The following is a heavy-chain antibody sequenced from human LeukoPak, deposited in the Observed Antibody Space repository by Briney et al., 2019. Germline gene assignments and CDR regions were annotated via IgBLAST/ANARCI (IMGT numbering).Heavy chain of an antibody. CDR1: GYTLTELS. V-gene: IGHV1-24*01. CDR2: FDPEDGET. J-gene: IGHJ6*02. D-gene: IGHD3-16*01. CDR3: ATGGGAASLMDV. Sequence: ASVKVSCKVSGYTLTELSMHWVRQAPGKGLEWMGGFDPEDGETIYAQKFPGRVTMTEDTSTDTAYMELSSLRSEDTAVYYCATGGGAASLMDVWGQGTTVTVSS.